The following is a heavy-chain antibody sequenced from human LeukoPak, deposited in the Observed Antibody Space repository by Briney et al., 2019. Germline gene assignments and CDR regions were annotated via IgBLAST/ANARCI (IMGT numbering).Heavy chain of an antibody. Sequence: ASVKVSCKASGYTFTGYHIHWVRQAPEQGLEWMGRINPYSGDTNFAQKFQGRVTMTRDTSITTAYMDLSSLTPDDTAVYFCARDQGRVTRSWYTGYWGQGTQVTVSS. V-gene: IGHV1-2*06. D-gene: IGHD6-13*01. CDR1: GYTFTGYH. CDR3: ARDQGRVTRSWYTGY. CDR2: INPYSGDT. J-gene: IGHJ4*02.